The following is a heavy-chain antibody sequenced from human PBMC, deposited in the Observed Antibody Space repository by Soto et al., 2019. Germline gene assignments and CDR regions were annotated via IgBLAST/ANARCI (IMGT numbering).Heavy chain of an antibody. J-gene: IGHJ4*02. CDR3: ARYSYGSDYYFDY. CDR2: IYYSGSS. D-gene: IGHD3-10*01. CDR1: GGSIKSYY. Sequence: SETLSLTCTVSGGSIKSYYWSWIRQPPGKGLEWIGSIYYSGSSNSGPSPKSRVTMSVDTSKNQFSLKLSAVIAADTAMYYCARYSYGSDYYFDYWGQGTLVTVS. V-gene: IGHV4-59*01.